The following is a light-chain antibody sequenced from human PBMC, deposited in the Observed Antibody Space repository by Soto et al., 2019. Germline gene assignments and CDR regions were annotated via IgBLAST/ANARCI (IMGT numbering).Light chain of an antibody. V-gene: IGLV2-14*01. CDR3: SSYTTSSTRV. CDR2: DVN. CDR1: GSDVGGYDY. Sequence: QSALTQPASVSGSPGQSITISCTGTGSDVGGYDYVSWFQQHPGKAPKLMIYDVNYRPSGVSNRFSGSKSGNTASLTISGLQAEDEADYYCSSYTTSSTRVFGGGTKLTVL. J-gene: IGLJ2*01.